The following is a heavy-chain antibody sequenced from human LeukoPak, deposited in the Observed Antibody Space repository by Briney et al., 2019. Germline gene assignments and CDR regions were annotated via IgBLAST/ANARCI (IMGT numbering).Heavy chain of an antibody. Sequence: SETLSLTCTVSGGSISSYYWSWIRQPPGKGLEWIGYIYYSGSTNYNPSLKSRVTISVDTSKDQFSLKLSSVTAADTAVYYCARVERYCSGGSCYSNYYYYMDVWGKGTTVTVSS. CDR2: IYYSGST. CDR3: ARVERYCSGGSCYSNYYYYMDV. CDR1: GGSISSYY. D-gene: IGHD2-15*01. J-gene: IGHJ6*03. V-gene: IGHV4-59*08.